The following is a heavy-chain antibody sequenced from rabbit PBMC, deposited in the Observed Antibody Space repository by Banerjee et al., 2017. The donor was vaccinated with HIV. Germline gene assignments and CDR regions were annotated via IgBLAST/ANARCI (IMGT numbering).Heavy chain of an antibody. CDR2: IYNGDGST. CDR1: GFDLSSYYY. V-gene: IGHV1S45*01. J-gene: IGHJ4*01. CDR3: ARDGSGWGANFNL. D-gene: IGHD4-1*01. Sequence: QEQLVESGGGLVKPEGSLTLTCTASGFDLSSYYYMCWVRQAPGKRPEWIACIYNGDGSTYYASWAKGRFTISKTSSTTATLQMTSLTAADTATYFCARDGSGWGANFNLWGQGTLVTVS.